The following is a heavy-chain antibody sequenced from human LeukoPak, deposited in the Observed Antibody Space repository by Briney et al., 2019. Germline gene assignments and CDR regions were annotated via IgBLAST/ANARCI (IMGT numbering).Heavy chain of an antibody. Sequence: PGGSLRLSCAASGFTFSSYSMNWVRQAPGKGLEWVSSISSSSSYIYYADSVKGRFTISRDNAKNSLYLQMNSLRAEDTAVYYCARDQRLGGSGSYSWGQGTLVTVS. D-gene: IGHD3-10*01. CDR3: ARDQRLGGSGSYS. J-gene: IGHJ4*02. V-gene: IGHV3-21*01. CDR2: ISSSSSYI. CDR1: GFTFSSYS.